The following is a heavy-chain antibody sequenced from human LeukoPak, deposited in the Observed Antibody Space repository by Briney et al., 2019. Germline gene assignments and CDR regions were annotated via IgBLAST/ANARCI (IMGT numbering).Heavy chain of an antibody. CDR2: IDKDGRKT. Sequence: GGSLRLSCAASGFTLGAFAMHWVRQAPGKGLEWVSLIDKDGRKTYYADSVKGRFTISRDNSKNSLYLQMNSLRTEDTALYYCATWAFYHSLDVWGRGATVIVSS. J-gene: IGHJ6*02. CDR1: GFTLGAFA. CDR3: ATWAFYHSLDV. V-gene: IGHV3-43*02. D-gene: IGHD1-26*01.